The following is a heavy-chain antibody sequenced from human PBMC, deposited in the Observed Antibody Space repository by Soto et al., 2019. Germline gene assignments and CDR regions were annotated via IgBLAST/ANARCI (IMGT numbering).Heavy chain of an antibody. CDR2: FDPEDGET. CDR1: GYTLTELS. Sequence: ASVKVSCKVSGYTLTELSMHWVRQAPGKGLEWMGGFDPEDGETIYAQKFQGRVTMTEDTSTDTAYMELSSLRSEDTAVYYCATDSGWPQSNGAFDIWGQGPMVTVPS. V-gene: IGHV1-24*01. D-gene: IGHD6-19*01. J-gene: IGHJ3*02. CDR3: ATDSGWPQSNGAFDI.